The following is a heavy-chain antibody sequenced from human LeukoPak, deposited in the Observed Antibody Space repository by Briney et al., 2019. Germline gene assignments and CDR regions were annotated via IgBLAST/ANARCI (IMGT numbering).Heavy chain of an antibody. D-gene: IGHD3-16*01. J-gene: IGHJ4*02. V-gene: IGHV4-59*08. CDR1: GGSISSYY. CDR2: IYYSGST. CDR3: ASRGEYSNLDY. Sequence: SETLSLTCTVSGGSISSYYWSWIRQPPGKGLEWIGYIYYSGSTNYNPSLKSRVTISVDTSKNQFSLKLSSVTAADTAVYYCASRGEYSNLDYWGQGTLVTVSS.